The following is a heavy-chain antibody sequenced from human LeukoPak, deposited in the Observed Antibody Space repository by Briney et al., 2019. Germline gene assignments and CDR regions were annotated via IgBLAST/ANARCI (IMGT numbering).Heavy chain of an antibody. CDR1: GYTFTGYN. D-gene: IGHD2-21*02. CDR2: ISPNSGGT. Sequence: ASVKVSCKASGYTFTGYNMHWVRQAPGQGLEWMRRISPNSGGTNYAQKFQGRVTMTRDSSISTAYMELSRLRSDDTAVYYCARVEYCGGDCNFDYSRQGTLVTVSS. J-gene: IGHJ4*02. V-gene: IGHV1-2*06. CDR3: ARVEYCGGDCNFDY.